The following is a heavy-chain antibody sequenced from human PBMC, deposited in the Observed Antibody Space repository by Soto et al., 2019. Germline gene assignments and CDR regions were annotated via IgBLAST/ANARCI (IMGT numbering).Heavy chain of an antibody. D-gene: IGHD6-6*01. Sequence: SETLSLTCTVSGDSISTFYWGWMRQSPGKELEWIGYVYYTGSTNYNPSLKSRVTISVDTSKNQFSLKLSSVTAADTAVYYCARGRRGGIAARLYYFDYWGQGTLVTVSS. V-gene: IGHV4-59*12. CDR3: ARGRRGGIAARLYYFDY. J-gene: IGHJ4*02. CDR2: VYYTGST. CDR1: GDSISTFY.